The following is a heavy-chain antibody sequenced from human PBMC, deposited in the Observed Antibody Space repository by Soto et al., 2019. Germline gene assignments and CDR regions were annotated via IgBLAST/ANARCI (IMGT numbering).Heavy chain of an antibody. CDR3: ASSVVVVAATVDY. CDR2: IIPILGIA. Sequence: QVQLVQSGAEVKKPGSSVKVSCKASGGTFSSYTISWVRQAPGQGLEWMGRIIPILGIANYAQKFQGRVTITADKSTSTAYMELSSLRSEDTAVYYCASSVVVVAATVDYRGQGTLVTVSS. CDR1: GGTFSSYT. D-gene: IGHD2-15*01. J-gene: IGHJ4*02. V-gene: IGHV1-69*02.